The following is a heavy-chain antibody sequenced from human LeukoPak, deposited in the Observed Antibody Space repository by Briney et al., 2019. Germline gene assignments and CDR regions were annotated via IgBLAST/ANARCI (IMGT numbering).Heavy chain of an antibody. CDR3: ARVRGVAAAGSYFDY. J-gene: IGHJ4*02. V-gene: IGHV4-39*07. CDR1: GFTFSSYS. CDR2: IYYSGST. D-gene: IGHD6-13*01. Sequence: PGGSLRLSCAASGFTFSSYSMNWVRQPPGKGLEWIGSIYYSGSTYYNPSLKSRVTISVDTSKNQFSLKLSSVTAADTAVYYCARVRGVAAAGSYFDYWGQGTLVTVSS.